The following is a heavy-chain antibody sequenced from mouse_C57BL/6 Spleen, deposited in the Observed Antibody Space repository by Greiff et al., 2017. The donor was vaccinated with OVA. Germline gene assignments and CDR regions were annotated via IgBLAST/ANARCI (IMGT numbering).Heavy chain of an antibody. CDR1: GYTFTDYN. CDR3: ARAYYDPWFAY. J-gene: IGHJ3*01. Sequence: VQLKQSGPELVKPGASVTMSCKASGYTFTDYNMHWVKQSHGKSLEWIGYINPNNGGTSYNQKFKGKATLTVNKSSSTAYMELRSLTSEDAAVYYCARAYYDPWFAYWGQGTLVTVSA. CDR2: INPNNGGT. D-gene: IGHD2-4*01. V-gene: IGHV1-22*01.